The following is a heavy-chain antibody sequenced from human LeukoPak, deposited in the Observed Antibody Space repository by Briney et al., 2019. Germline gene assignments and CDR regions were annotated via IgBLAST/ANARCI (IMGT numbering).Heavy chain of an antibody. CDR3: ANHYSSGWYRAEYFQH. CDR2: ISGSGGST. J-gene: IGHJ1*01. V-gene: IGHV3-23*01. Sequence: GGSLRLSCAASGFTFSSYAMSWVRQAPGKGLEWVSAISGSGGSTYYADSVKGRFTISRDNSKNTLYLQMNSLRAEDTAVYYCANHYSSGWYRAEYFQHWGQGTLVTVSS. CDR1: GFTFSSYA. D-gene: IGHD6-13*01.